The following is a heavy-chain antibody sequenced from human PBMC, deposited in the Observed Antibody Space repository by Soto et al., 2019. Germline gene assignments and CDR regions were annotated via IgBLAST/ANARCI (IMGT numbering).Heavy chain of an antibody. CDR1: GGSISSYY. J-gene: IGHJ3*02. Sequence: SETLSLTCTVSGGSISSYYWRWIRQPPGKGLERIEYIYYIMSTNFNPSLKSRVTISVDTSKNLFSLKLSSVTAAVTAVYFCARDSPFMTTVVSGDAFDIWGQGTMVTVSS. CDR3: ARDSPFMTTVVSGDAFDI. V-gene: IGHV4-59*01. CDR2: IYYIMST. D-gene: IGHD4-17*01.